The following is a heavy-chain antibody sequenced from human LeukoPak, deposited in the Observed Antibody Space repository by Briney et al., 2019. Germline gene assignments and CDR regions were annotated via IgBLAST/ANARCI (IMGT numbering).Heavy chain of an antibody. D-gene: IGHD2-2*02. V-gene: IGHV4-34*01. CDR1: GGSFSGYY. CDR3: AKDLPGRRRVCSSTSCHRGMDAFDI. J-gene: IGHJ3*02. CDR2: INHSGST. Sequence: SETLSLTCAVYGGSFSGYYWSWIRQPPGKGLEWIGEINHSGSTNYNPSLKSRVTISVDTSKNQFSLKLSSVTAADTAVYYCAKDLPGRRRVCSSTSCHRGMDAFDIWGQGTMVTVSS.